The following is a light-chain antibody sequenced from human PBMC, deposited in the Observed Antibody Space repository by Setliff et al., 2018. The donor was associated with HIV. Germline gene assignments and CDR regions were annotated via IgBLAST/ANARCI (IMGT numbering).Light chain of an antibody. J-gene: IGLJ1*01. CDR2: QDD. CDR1: KLGNRY. CDR3: QAWDSGAYV. V-gene: IGLV3-1*01. Sequence: YELTQPPSVSVSPGQTASITCSGDKLGNRYVCWYQQKPGQSPVLLIYQDDKRPSGIPERFSGSNSGNTATLTISGTQAMDEADYYCQAWDSGAYVFGTGTKVTVL.